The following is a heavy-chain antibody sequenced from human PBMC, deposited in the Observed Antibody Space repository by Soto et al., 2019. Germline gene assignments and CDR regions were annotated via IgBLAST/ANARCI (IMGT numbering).Heavy chain of an antibody. D-gene: IGHD5-12*01. CDR1: GFTFSSYG. V-gene: IGHV3-30*18. J-gene: IGHJ6*02. CDR3: AKDYLRIVATTYYYYYYGMDV. Sequence: XGSLILSCAASGFTFSSYGMHWVRQAPGKGLEWVAVISYDGSNKYYADSVKGRFTISRDNSKNTLYLQMNSLRAEDTAVYYCAKDYLRIVATTYYYYYYGMDVWGQGTTVTVSS. CDR2: ISYDGSNK.